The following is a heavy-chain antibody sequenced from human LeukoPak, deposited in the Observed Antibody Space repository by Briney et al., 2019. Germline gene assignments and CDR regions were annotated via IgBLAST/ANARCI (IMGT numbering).Heavy chain of an antibody. CDR2: INLSAGST. CDR1: GYTFTSYY. Sequence: GASVKVSCKASGYTFTSYYMHWVRQAPGQGLEWMGIINLSAGSTSNAQKFQGRVTITADESTSTAYMELSSLRSEDTAVYYCASLASLAVAGRFDPWGQGTLVTVSS. V-gene: IGHV1-46*01. J-gene: IGHJ5*02. D-gene: IGHD6-19*01. CDR3: ASLASLAVAGRFDP.